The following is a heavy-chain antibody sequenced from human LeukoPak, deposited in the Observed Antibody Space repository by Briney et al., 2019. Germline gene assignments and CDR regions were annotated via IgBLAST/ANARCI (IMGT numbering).Heavy chain of an antibody. Sequence: PGGSLRLSCAASGFTFSSYGMHWVRQAPGKGLEWVAFIRYDGSNKYYADSVKGRFTISRDNSKNTLYLQMNSLRAEDTAVYYCAKDWEVVVVPAALGYWGQGTLVTVSS. J-gene: IGHJ4*02. CDR1: GFTFSSYG. V-gene: IGHV3-30*02. D-gene: IGHD2-2*01. CDR3: AKDWEVVVVPAALGY. CDR2: IRYDGSNK.